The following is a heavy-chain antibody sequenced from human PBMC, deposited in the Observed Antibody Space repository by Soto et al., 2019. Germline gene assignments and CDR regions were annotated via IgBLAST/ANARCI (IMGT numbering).Heavy chain of an antibody. CDR1: GFSLSTSGVG. D-gene: IGHD5-18*01. J-gene: IGHJ4*02. V-gene: IGHV2-5*01. CDR3: AHRPSEGIQLWLYYFDY. CDR2: IYWNDDK. Sequence: QITLKESGPTLVKPTQTLTLTCTFSGFSLSTSGVGVGWIRQPPGKALEWLALIYWNDDKRYSPSLKSRLTITKDTSKNQVVLTMTNMDPVDTATYYCAHRPSEGIQLWLYYFDYWGQGTLVTVSS.